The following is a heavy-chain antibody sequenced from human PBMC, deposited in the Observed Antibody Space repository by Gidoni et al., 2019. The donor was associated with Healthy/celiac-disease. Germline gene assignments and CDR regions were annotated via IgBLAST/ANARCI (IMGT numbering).Heavy chain of an antibody. CDR3: AKDRELLGMDV. Sequence: AAVGFTFSSYAMSWVRQAPGKGMEWVSAISGSGGSTYYADSVKGRFTISRDNSKNTLYLQMNSLRAEDTAVYYCAKDRELLGMDVWGQGTTVTVSS. V-gene: IGHV3-23*01. D-gene: IGHD1-26*01. J-gene: IGHJ6*02. CDR1: GFTFSSYA. CDR2: ISGSGGST.